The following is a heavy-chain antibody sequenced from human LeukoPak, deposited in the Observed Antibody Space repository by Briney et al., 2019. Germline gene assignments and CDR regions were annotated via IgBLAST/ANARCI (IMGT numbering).Heavy chain of an antibody. D-gene: IGHD3/OR15-3a*01. CDR1: GYTLTELS. CDR3: ARHGTGEYYYYGMDV. CDR2: FDPEDGET. V-gene: IGHV1-24*01. J-gene: IGHJ6*02. Sequence: ASVKVSCKVSGYTLTELSMHWVRQAPGKGLEWMGGFDPEDGETIYAQKFQGRVTITADESTSTAYMELSSLRSEDTAVYYCARHGTGEYYYYGMDVWGQGTTVTVSS.